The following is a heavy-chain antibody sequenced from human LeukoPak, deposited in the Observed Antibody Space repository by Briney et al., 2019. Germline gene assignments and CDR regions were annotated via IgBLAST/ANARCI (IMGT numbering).Heavy chain of an antibody. J-gene: IGHJ5*02. CDR1: GYSFTSYW. CDR3: ARLVTLVAAWFDP. CDR2: IDPSDSYT. Sequence: GESLKISCKGSGYSFTSYWIIWVRQMPGKGLGWMGRIDPSDSYTNYSPSFQGHVTISADKSINTAYLQWSSLKASDTAMYYCARLVTLVAAWFDPWGQGTLVTVSS. V-gene: IGHV5-10-1*01. D-gene: IGHD4-11*01.